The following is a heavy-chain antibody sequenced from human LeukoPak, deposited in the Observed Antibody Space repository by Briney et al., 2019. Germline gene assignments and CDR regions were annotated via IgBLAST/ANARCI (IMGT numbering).Heavy chain of an antibody. V-gene: IGHV3-21*01. Sequence: SGGSLRLSCAASGFTFSSYSMNWVRQAPGKGLEWVSSISSSSSYIYYADSVKGRFTISRDNAKNSLYLQMNSLRAEDTAVYYCARDLLYSGSYCYWGQGTLVTVSS. D-gene: IGHD1-26*01. CDR1: GFTFSSYS. CDR3: ARDLLYSGSYCY. CDR2: ISSSSSYI. J-gene: IGHJ4*02.